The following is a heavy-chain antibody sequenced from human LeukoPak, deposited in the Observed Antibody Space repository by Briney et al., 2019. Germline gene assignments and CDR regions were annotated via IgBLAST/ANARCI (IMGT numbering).Heavy chain of an antibody. CDR3: PRGPLIYGDYVGGFDY. CDR2: IYYSGST. CDR1: GGSISSYY. V-gene: IGHV4-59*01. D-gene: IGHD4-17*01. Sequence: SSETLSLTCTVSGGSISSYYWSWIRQPPGKGLEWIGYIYYSGSTNYNPSLKSRVTISVDTSKNQFSLTLSPVPAAAPAASYSPRGPLIYGDYVGGFDYWGQGALVTVSS. J-gene: IGHJ4*02.